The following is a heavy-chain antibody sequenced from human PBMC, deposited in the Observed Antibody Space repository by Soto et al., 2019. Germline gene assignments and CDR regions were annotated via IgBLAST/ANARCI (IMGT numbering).Heavy chain of an antibody. J-gene: IGHJ5*02. CDR2: ISGSGGST. D-gene: IGHD2-15*01. CDR3: AKDRGYCSGGSCYSPWEGGWFDP. CDR1: GFTFSSYA. V-gene: IGHV3-23*01. Sequence: GGSLRLSCAASGFTFSSYAMSWVRQAPGKGLEWVSAISGSGGSTYYADSVKGRFTISRDNSKNTLYLQMNSLRAEDTAVYYCAKDRGYCSGGSCYSPWEGGWFDPWGQGTLVTVSS.